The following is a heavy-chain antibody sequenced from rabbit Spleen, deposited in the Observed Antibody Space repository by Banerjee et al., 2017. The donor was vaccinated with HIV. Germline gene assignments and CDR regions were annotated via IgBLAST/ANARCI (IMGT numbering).Heavy chain of an antibody. CDR2: IYAGKGST. CDR3: ARDLAAWNSGSYAFNL. J-gene: IGHJ4*01. CDR1: GFDFSTYY. D-gene: IGHD1-1*01. V-gene: IGHV1S7*01. Sequence: QLKETGGGLVQPGGSLTLSCKASGFDFSTYYMSWVRQAPGKGLEWIGIIYAGKGSTDYASWVNGRFTISSDNAQNTMDLQMNSLTAADTATYFCARDLAAWNSGSYAFNLWGPGTLVTVS.